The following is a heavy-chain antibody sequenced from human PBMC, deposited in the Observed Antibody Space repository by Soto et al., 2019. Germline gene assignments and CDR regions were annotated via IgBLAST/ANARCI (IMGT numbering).Heavy chain of an antibody. D-gene: IGHD1-1*01. CDR1: GYNFNSYW. J-gene: IGHJ3*02. V-gene: IGHV5-51*01. CDR2: IFPGDSDS. CDR3: ERQTTLEPLDM. Sequence: GESLKISCKGSGYNFNSYWIGWVRQMPGKGLEWMGIIFPGDSDSRYSPSFQGQVTISADKSISTAYLQWNSLKASDTAMYYCERQTTLEPLDMWGQGTMVTVSS.